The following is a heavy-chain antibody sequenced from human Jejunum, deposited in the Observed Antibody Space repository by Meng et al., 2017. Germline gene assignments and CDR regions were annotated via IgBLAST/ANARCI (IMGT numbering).Heavy chain of an antibody. Sequence: GESLKISCVVSGFSFSSYAMGWVRQAPGKGLEWVSAICRNSAKSYYAHSVQGRFTISSDNSKNTLYLQMNSLTASDTAVYYCANYYYYGRSGYVINDAWGQGTLVTVSS. CDR1: GFSFSSYA. CDR3: ANYYYYGRSGYVINDA. D-gene: IGHD3-22*01. J-gene: IGHJ4*02. V-gene: IGHV3-23*01. CDR2: ICRNSAKS.